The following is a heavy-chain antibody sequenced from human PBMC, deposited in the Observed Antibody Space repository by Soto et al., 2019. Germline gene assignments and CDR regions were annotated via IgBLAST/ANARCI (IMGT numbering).Heavy chain of an antibody. J-gene: IGHJ4*02. CDR3: AGGIRNGNAH. CDR1: GVPLSGNW. CDR2: INPDGSNT. V-gene: IGHV3-74*01. D-gene: IGHD1-1*01. Sequence: XGSLKLSCAASGVPLSGNWMHWIRQAPGKGLLWVSRINPDGSNTDYSDSVKGRFTISRDNAKNTLYLQMNGLRAEDTAVYYCAGGIRNGNAHWAQGTLVTVSS.